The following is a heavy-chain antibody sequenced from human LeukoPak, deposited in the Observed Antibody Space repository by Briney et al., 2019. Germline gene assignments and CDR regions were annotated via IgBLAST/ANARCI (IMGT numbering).Heavy chain of an antibody. J-gene: IGHJ6*02. Sequence: SESLSLTCTVSGASINSYYWSWIRQPPGKGLEWIGCVSYSGSTDYNPALKSRVTISEDTSKSQVSLKLSSVTAADTAVYFCARGKFGDFEDWGQGTTVTVSS. CDR3: ARGKFGDFED. CDR2: VSYSGST. D-gene: IGHD4-17*01. V-gene: IGHV4-59*01. CDR1: GASINSYY.